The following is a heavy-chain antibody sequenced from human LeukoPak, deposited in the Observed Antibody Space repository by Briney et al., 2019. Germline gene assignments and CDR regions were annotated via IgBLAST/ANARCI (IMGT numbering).Heavy chain of an antibody. J-gene: IGHJ6*02. Sequence: PGGSLRLSCTASGLTVSNSYISWVRQAPRKGLEWVASINHNGNVNYYVDSVKGRFTISRDNAKNSLYLQMSDSRAEDTAVYFCARGGGLDVWGQGATVTVSS. CDR2: INHNGNVN. D-gene: IGHD3-16*01. CDR3: ARGGGLDV. V-gene: IGHV3-7*03. CDR1: GLTVSNSY.